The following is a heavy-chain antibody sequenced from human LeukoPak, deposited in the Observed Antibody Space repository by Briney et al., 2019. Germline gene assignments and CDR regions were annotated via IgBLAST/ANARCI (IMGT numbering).Heavy chain of an antibody. J-gene: IGHJ3*02. V-gene: IGHV4-31*03. CDR2: IYYSGST. CDR1: GASISSGGYY. Sequence: PSQTLSLTCTVSGASISSGGYYWSWIRQHPGKGLEWIGYIYYSGSTNYNPSLKSRVTISVDTSKNQFSLKLSSVTAADTAVYYCARGLSGWTRKGFAFDIWGQGTMVTVSS. D-gene: IGHD6-25*01. CDR3: ARGLSGWTRKGFAFDI.